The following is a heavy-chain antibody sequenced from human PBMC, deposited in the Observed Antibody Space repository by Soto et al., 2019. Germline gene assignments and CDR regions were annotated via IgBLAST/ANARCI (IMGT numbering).Heavy chain of an antibody. D-gene: IGHD4-17*01. CDR2: IYYSGST. CDR3: ARTTYADYGDYVNWFAP. Sequence: QLQLQESGPGLVKPSETLSLTCTVSGGSISSSSYYWGWIRQPPGKGLGWIGSIYYSGSTYYNPSLKSRVTISVDTSKNQFSLKLSSVTAADTAVYYCARTTYADYGDYVNWFAPWGQRTLVTVSS. V-gene: IGHV4-39*01. J-gene: IGHJ5*02. CDR1: GGSISSSSYY.